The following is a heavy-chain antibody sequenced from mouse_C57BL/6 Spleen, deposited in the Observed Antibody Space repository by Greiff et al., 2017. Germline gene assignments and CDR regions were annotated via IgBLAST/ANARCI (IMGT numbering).Heavy chain of an antibody. J-gene: IGHJ3*01. CDR3: ARSGSSLAWFAY. Sequence: QVQLKQPGAELVMPGASVKLSCKASGYTFTSYWMHWVKQRPGQGLEWIGELDPSDSYTNYNQKFKGKSTLTVDKSSSTAYMQLSSLTSEDSAVDYCARSGSSLAWFAYWGQGTLVTVSA. CDR2: LDPSDSYT. V-gene: IGHV1-69*01. D-gene: IGHD1-1*01. CDR1: GYTFTSYW.